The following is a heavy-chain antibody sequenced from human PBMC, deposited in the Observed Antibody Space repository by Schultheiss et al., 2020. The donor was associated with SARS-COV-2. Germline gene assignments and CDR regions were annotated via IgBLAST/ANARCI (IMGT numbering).Heavy chain of an antibody. J-gene: IGHJ4*02. Sequence: GGSLRLSCVGSGFSFSTYAMSWVRQAPGKGLVWVSLINSDGSTTTYADSAKGRFTVSRDNAKNTLYLQMNSLRAEDTAVYYCARDLFTYCGGDCYPDYWGQGTLVTVSS. V-gene: IGHV3-74*03. CDR1: GFSFSTYA. D-gene: IGHD2-21*01. CDR3: ARDLFTYCGGDCYPDY. CDR2: INSDGSTT.